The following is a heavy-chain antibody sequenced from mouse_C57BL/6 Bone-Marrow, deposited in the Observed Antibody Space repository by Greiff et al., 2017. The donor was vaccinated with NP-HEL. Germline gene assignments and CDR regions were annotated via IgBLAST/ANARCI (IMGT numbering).Heavy chain of an antibody. J-gene: IGHJ2*01. CDR2: IYPRSGNT. CDR1: GYTFTSYG. V-gene: IGHV1-81*01. D-gene: IGHD2-2*01. CDR3: ARSRGGYDSPFDY. Sequence: VQLQQSGAELARPGASVKLSCKASGYTFTSYGISWVKQRTGQGLEWIGEIYPRSGNTYYNEKFKGKATLTADKSSSTAYMELRSLTSEDSAVYFCARSRGGYDSPFDYWGQGTTLTVSS.